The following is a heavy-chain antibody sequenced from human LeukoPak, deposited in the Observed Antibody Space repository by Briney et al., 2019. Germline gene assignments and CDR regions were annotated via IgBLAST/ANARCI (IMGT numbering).Heavy chain of an antibody. V-gene: IGHV3-30*02. D-gene: IGHD1-7*01. CDR1: GFTFSDYW. Sequence: GGSLRLSCAASGFTFSDYWMTWVRKAPGKGLEWVAFIRYDGSNKYYADSVKGRFTISRDNSKNTLYLQMNSLRAEDTAVYYCAKDRGNWNFESAFDYWGQGALVTVSS. CDR3: AKDRGNWNFESAFDY. CDR2: IRYDGSNK. J-gene: IGHJ4*02.